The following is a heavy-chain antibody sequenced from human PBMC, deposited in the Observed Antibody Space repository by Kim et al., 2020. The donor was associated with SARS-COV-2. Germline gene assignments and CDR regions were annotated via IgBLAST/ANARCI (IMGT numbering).Heavy chain of an antibody. Sequence: SHPSPKRRVTLSVDTSKNPFSLRLSSVTAAETAVYYCARATKERGWSFDLWGRATLVTVSS. V-gene: IGHV4-59*01. CDR3: ARATKERGWSFDL. D-gene: IGHD5-12*01. J-gene: IGHJ2*01.